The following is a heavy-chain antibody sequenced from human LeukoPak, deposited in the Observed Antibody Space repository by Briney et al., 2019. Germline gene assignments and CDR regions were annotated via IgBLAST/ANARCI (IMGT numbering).Heavy chain of an antibody. CDR3: ARDGAVAGLGYYYYYCGMDV. Sequence: GGSLRLSCAASEFTFSSYWMSWVRQAPGKGLEWVANIKQDGSEKSYVDSVKGRFMISRDNPKNSLHLQMNSLRAEDTAVYYCARDGAVAGLGYYYYYCGMDVWGQGTTVTVSS. CDR1: EFTFSSYW. D-gene: IGHD6-19*01. V-gene: IGHV3-7*01. J-gene: IGHJ6*02. CDR2: IKQDGSEK.